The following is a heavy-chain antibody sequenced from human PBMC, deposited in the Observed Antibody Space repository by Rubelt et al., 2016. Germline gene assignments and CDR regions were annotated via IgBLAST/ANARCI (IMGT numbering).Heavy chain of an antibody. D-gene: IGHD3-16*01. J-gene: IGHJ4*02. V-gene: IGHV3-23*01. CDR3: ARRAAYVGGEDC. CDR1: GFTFSRYA. Sequence: SRGGLVQPGGSLRVSCAASGFTFSRYAMNWVRQAPGKGLEWVAAISGSGGSTFYADSVKGRFTISRDNSKNTLYLQMNNLRVEDTAVYYCARRAAYVGGEDCWGQGALVTVSS. CDR2: ISGSGGST.